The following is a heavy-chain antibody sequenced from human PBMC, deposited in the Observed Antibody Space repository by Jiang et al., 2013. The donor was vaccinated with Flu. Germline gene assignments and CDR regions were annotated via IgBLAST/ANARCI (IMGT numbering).Heavy chain of an antibody. V-gene: IGHV1-69*01. D-gene: IGHD3-10*01. Sequence: SGGTFSSYAISWVRQAPGQGLEWMGGIIPIFGTANYAQKFQGRVTITADESTSTAYMELSSLRSEDTAVYYCARGGSNYYGSGSYLYYYMDVWGKGTTVTVSS. CDR3: ARGGSNYYGSGSYLYYYMDV. CDR2: IIPIFGTA. CDR1: GGTFSSYA. J-gene: IGHJ6*03.